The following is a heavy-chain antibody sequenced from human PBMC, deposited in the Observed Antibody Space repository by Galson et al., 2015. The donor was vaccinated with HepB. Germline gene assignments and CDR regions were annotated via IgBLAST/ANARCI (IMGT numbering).Heavy chain of an antibody. CDR2: VSPDGRNK. J-gene: IGHJ5*02. CDR1: GFTFKSHS. Sequence: SLRLSCAASGFTFKSHSMHWVRQAPGKGLEWVAVVSPDGRNKYYADSVKGRFTISRDNSENTSYLQMDSLRPEDTAIYHCARKAVVTPDYTWFDPWGQGTLVTVSS. D-gene: IGHD2-21*02. CDR3: ARKAVVTPDYTWFDP. V-gene: IGHV3-30*01.